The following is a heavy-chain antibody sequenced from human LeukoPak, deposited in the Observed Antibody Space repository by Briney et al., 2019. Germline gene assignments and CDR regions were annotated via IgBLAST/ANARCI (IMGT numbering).Heavy chain of an antibody. D-gene: IGHD5-12*01. V-gene: IGHV5-10-1*01. J-gene: IGHJ4*02. CDR2: IYPSDSYT. CDR1: GYXFTSDW. CDR3: ARLGRYSGYDC. Sequence: GESLRISCNASGYXFTSDWISWVRQMPGKGLEWMGSIYPSDSYTSYSPFFQGHVTISADKSINTAYLHWSSLKASDTAMYYCARLGRYSGYDCWGQGTLVTVSS.